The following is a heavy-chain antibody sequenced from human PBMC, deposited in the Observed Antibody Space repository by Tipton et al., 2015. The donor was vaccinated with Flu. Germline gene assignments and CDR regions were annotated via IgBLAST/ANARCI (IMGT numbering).Heavy chain of an antibody. Sequence: LRLSCTISGDSISSDYYWGWIRQPPGKGLEWIGHISRGGSTYYNSSLQSRATISVDSSRNRFSLKVKSVTAADTAVYYCARRDYSNYVSEPKNWFDHWGQGTLVTVSS. D-gene: IGHD4-11*01. V-gene: IGHV4-38-2*02. J-gene: IGHJ5*02. CDR1: GDSISSDYY. CDR3: ARRDYSNYVSEPKNWFDH. CDR2: ISRGGST.